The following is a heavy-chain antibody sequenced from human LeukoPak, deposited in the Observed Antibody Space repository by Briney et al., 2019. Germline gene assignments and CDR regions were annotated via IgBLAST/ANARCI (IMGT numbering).Heavy chain of an antibody. CDR3: ARDLKRVPAAMTSYYYYMDV. CDR1: GGTFSNYA. Sequence: ASVKVSCKASGGTFSNYAISWVRQAPGQGLEWMGRIIPIFGTANYAQKFQGRVTITTDESTSTAYMELSSLRSEDTAVYYCARDLKRVPAAMTSYYYYMDVWGKGTTVTVSS. CDR2: IIPIFGTA. V-gene: IGHV1-69*05. J-gene: IGHJ6*03. D-gene: IGHD2-2*01.